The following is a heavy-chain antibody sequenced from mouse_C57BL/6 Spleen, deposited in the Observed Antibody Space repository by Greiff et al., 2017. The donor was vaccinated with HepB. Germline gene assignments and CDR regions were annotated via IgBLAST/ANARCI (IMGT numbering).Heavy chain of an antibody. V-gene: IGHV1-4*01. CDR1: GYTFTSYT. J-gene: IGHJ2*01. CDR2: INPSSGYT. CDR3: LNWDDYFDY. D-gene: IGHD4-1*01. Sequence: QVQLKQSGAELARPGASVKMSCKASGYTFTSYTMHWVKQRPGQGLEWIGYINPSSGYTKYNQKFKDKATLTADKSSSTAYMQLSSLTSEDSAVYYCLNWDDYFDYWGQGTTLTVSS.